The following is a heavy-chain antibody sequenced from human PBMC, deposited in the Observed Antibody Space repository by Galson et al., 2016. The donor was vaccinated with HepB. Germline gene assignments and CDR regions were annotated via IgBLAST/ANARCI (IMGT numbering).Heavy chain of an antibody. V-gene: IGHV4-4*02. D-gene: IGHD2-2*01. CDR1: GGSISSPFW. CDR3: ATVRSVCSAASCYIDS. J-gene: IGHJ4*02. CDR2: TPDGGLT. Sequence: SETLSLTCTVSGGSISSPFWWTWLRQPPGKGPEWIGETPDGGLTNYNPPIRSRVTIFFGKSKNQFFLTLTSVTAADTALYYCATVRSVCSAASCYIDSWGRGTLVTVSS.